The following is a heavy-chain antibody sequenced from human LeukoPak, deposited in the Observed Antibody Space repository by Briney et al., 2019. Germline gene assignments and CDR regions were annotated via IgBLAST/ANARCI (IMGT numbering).Heavy chain of an antibody. CDR3: ERVIYGYSSSWYGHFDY. D-gene: IGHD6-13*01. Sequence: SETLSLTCAVYGGSFSGDYRSWISQPPGKGLEWIGEINHSGSTNYNPSLKSRVTISVDTSKNQFSLKLSSVTAADTAVYYCERVIYGYSSSWYGHFDYWGQGTLVTVSS. CDR2: INHSGST. CDR1: GGSFSGDY. V-gene: IGHV4-34*01. J-gene: IGHJ4*02.